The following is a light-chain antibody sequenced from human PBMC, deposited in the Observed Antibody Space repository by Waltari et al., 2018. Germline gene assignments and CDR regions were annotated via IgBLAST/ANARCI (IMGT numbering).Light chain of an antibody. J-gene: IGKJ4*01. Sequence: DIQMTQSPSSLSASVGDRVTIPCRASQSISTYLNWYQQIPGKAPKLLIYASSTVQSGVPSRFSGSGSGTDFTLTISSLQPEDFATYYCQQNYFTPLTFGGGTKVEIE. CDR1: QSISTY. V-gene: IGKV1-39*01. CDR2: ASS. CDR3: QQNYFTPLT.